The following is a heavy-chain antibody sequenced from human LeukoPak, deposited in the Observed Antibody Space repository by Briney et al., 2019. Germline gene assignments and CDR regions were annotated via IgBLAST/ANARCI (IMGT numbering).Heavy chain of an antibody. CDR3: ARGNCSGGSCLADSPFDY. CDR2: INHSGST. Sequence: SETLSLTCAVYGGSFSGCYWSWIRQPPGKGLEWIGEINHSGSTNYNPSLKSRVTISVDTSKNQFSLKLSSVTAADTAVYYCARGNCSGGSCLADSPFDYWGQGTLVTVSS. CDR1: GGSFSGCY. V-gene: IGHV4-34*01. D-gene: IGHD2-15*01. J-gene: IGHJ4*02.